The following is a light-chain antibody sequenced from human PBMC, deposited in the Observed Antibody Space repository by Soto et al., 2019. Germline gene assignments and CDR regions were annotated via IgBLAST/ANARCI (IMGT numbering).Light chain of an antibody. J-gene: IGLJ1*01. CDR3: SSYTSSSNV. Sequence: QSALTQPASVSGSPGQSITISCTGTSSDVGGYNYVSWYQQHPGKAPKLMIYDVSNRPSGVSNRFSGSKSGNTASLTISGLQSEDEADYYFSSYTSSSNVFGTGTKLTVL. V-gene: IGLV2-14*01. CDR1: SSDVGGYNY. CDR2: DVS.